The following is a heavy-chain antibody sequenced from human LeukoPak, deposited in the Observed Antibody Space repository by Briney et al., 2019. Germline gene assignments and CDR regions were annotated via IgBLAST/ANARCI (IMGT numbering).Heavy chain of an antibody. Sequence: PGSSLRLSCAAPGFTFSNYAMSWVGQPPGKGLEGVSAVSGRDDSTYYPDSVKGRFTISRENSNNTRYLQMNSLRAEDTAVYYCAKWGDYDILTGYYDSDYWGQGTLVSVP. V-gene: IGHV3-23*01. CDR1: GFTFSNYA. J-gene: IGHJ4*02. CDR2: VSGRDDST. CDR3: AKWGDYDILTGYYDSDY. D-gene: IGHD3-9*01.